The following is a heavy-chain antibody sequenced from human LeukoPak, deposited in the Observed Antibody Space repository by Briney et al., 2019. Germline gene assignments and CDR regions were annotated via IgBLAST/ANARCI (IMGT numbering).Heavy chain of an antibody. D-gene: IGHD4/OR15-4a*01. CDR2: INWSGGST. J-gene: IGHJ4*02. CDR1: GFTFDDYG. CDR3: ARDGGSLDDYGDY. V-gene: IGHV3-20*04. Sequence: GGSLRLSCAAPGFTFDDYGMSWVRQAPGKGLEWVSGINWSGGSTGYADSVKGRFTISRDNAKNSLYLQMNSLRAEDTALYYCARDGGSLDDYGDYWGQGTLVTVSS.